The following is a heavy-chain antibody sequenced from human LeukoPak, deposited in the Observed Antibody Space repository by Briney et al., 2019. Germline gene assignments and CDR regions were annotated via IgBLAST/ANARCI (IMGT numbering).Heavy chain of an antibody. CDR2: TYYRSKWSN. J-gene: IGHJ3*02. V-gene: IGHV6-1*01. D-gene: IGHD4-23*01. CDR3: VETLKGAFDI. Sequence: SQTVSPTCAISGDSVSNNSASWNWIRQSPSRGLEWLGRTYYRSKWSNDYTISVKSRITINPDTSKNQFSLQLNSVTPEDTAVYYCVETLKGAFDIWGQGTLVTVSS. CDR1: GDSVSNNSAS.